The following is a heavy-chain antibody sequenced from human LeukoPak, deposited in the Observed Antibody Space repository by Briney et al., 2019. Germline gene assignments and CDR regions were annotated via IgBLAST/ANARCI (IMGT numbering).Heavy chain of an antibody. CDR1: GGSISSSNYY. CDR3: AGSMGSSWYWFDP. V-gene: IGHV4-39*07. J-gene: IGHJ5*02. Sequence: SETLSLTCTVSGGSISSSNYYWGWIRQPPGKGLEWIGNIYYSGSTYYKPSLKTRVTISVDTSKNQFSLKLSSVTAADTAVYYCAGSMGSSWYWFDPWGQGTLVTVSS. CDR2: IYYSGST. D-gene: IGHD6-13*01.